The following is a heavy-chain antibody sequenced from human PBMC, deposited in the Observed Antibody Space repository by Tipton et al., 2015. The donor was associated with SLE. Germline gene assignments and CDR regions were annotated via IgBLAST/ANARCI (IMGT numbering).Heavy chain of an antibody. CDR3: ARERGYSGYYYYYMDV. CDR1: GGSISSHY. V-gene: IGHV4-59*11. CDR2: IYYSGST. D-gene: IGHD5-12*01. Sequence: TLSLTCTVSGGSISSHYWSWIRQPPGKGLEWIGYIYYSGSTNYNPSLKSRVTTSLDTSNNHFSLKLSSVTAADTAVYYCARERGYSGYYYYYMDVWGKGTTVTVSS. J-gene: IGHJ6*03.